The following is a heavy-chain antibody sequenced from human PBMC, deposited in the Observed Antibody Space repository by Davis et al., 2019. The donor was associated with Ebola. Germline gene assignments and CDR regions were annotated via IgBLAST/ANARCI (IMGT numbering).Heavy chain of an antibody. J-gene: IGHJ5*02. V-gene: IGHV1-18*04. CDR3: AATSYYDSSRSLPSGWFDP. D-gene: IGHD3-22*01. CDR2: INTYNGNT. Sequence: ASVKVSCKASGYTFTTYDISWVRQAPGQGLEWMGWINTYNGNTNYAQKFQGRVTLTTDTSTSTGYMELKSLRSDDTAVYYCAATSYYDSSRSLPSGWFDPWGQGTLVTVSS. CDR1: GYTFTTYD.